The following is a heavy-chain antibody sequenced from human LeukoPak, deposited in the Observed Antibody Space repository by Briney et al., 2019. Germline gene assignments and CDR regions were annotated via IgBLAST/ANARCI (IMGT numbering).Heavy chain of an antibody. Sequence: GESLKISGKGFGYSFTSYWIGWVRQLPGKGLDWMGITYPGNSDPRTSPSFQGQVTISADKSISTAYLQWSSLKASDTAMYYCARHRSRDYYDSSGYNYYFYYYMDVWGKGTTVTVSS. J-gene: IGHJ6*03. CDR2: TYPGNSDP. CDR3: ARHRSRDYYDSSGYNYYFYYYMDV. D-gene: IGHD3-22*01. V-gene: IGHV5-51*01. CDR1: GYSFTSYW.